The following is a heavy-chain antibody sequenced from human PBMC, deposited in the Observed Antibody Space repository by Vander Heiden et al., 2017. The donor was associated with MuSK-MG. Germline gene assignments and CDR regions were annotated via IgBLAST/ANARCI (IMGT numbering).Heavy chain of an antibody. D-gene: IGHD4-17*01. J-gene: IGHJ4*02. CDR2: LNSDGRST. Sequence: EVQLVESGGGLVQPGVSLTLSGAAAGFTFSSYWMTWVCKAPGKGLVWLSRLNSDGRSTSDADSVKGRFTISRDNAQNTLYLQMNSMRAEDTAVYYCARITVTKRIDYWGQGNLVTVP. CDR1: GFTFSSYW. V-gene: IGHV3-74*01. CDR3: ARITVTKRIDY.